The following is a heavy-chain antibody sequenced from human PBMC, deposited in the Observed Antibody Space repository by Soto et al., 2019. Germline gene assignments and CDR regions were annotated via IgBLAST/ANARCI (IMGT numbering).Heavy chain of an antibody. CDR3: AREGWYVGDY. Sequence: SETLSLTCTVSGGSISSGNYYWSWIRQHPGKGLEWIGYIYYSGSTSYNPSLKSRVTISVDTSKNHFSLKLSSVTAADTAVYYCAREGWYVGDYWGQGTLVTVSS. V-gene: IGHV4-31*03. D-gene: IGHD6-19*01. J-gene: IGHJ4*02. CDR2: IYYSGST. CDR1: GGSISSGNYY.